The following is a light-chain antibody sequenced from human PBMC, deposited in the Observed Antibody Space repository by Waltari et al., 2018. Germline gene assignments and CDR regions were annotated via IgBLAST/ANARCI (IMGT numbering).Light chain of an antibody. J-gene: IGKJ2*01. CDR2: YAS. CDR1: QSIGSN. CDR3: HQSRSLPYT. Sequence: EIVLTQSPDFQSVTPKEKVTITCRTSQSIGSNLHWYQQKLNQSPKLLIKYASQSFSGVPSRFSGSGSGTDFTLTINSLEAEDAATYYCHQSRSLPYTFGQGTKLEIK. V-gene: IGKV6-21*01.